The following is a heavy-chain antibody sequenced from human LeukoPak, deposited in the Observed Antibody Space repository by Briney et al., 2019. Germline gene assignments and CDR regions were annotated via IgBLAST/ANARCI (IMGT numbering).Heavy chain of an antibody. J-gene: IGHJ6*02. Sequence: PSETLSLTCTVSGGSISINYWSWIRQPPGKGLEWIGYIYYIGSANYNPSLKSRVTLSLDTPKNQFSLKLSSVTAADTAVYYCARHVVRLGYSYGMDVWGQGTTVTVSS. V-gene: IGHV4-59*08. CDR3: ARHVVRLGYSYGMDV. CDR1: GGSISINY. D-gene: IGHD3-16*01. CDR2: IYYIGSA.